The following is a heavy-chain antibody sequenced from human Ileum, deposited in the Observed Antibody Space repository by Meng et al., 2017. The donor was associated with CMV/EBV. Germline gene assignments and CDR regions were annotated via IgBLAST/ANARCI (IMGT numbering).Heavy chain of an antibody. V-gene: IGHV3-15*01. Sequence: GESLKISCAASGFTFSNAWMSWVRQAPGKGLEWVGRIKSKTDGGTTDYAAPVKGRFTISRDDSKNTLYLQMNSLKTEDTAVYYCTTDFWSGYYADFNYYYYGMDVWGQGTTVTVYS. CDR2: IKSKTDGGTT. J-gene: IGHJ6*01. D-gene: IGHD3-3*01. CDR1: GFTFSNAW. CDR3: TTDFWSGYYADFNYYYYGMDV.